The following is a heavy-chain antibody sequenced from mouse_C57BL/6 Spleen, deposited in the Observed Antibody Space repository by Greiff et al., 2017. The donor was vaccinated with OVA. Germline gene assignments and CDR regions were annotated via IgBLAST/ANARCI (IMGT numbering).Heavy chain of an antibody. Sequence: QVQLQQPGAELVKPGASVKMSCKASGYTFTSYWITWVKQRPGQGLEWIGDIYPGSGSTNYNEKFKSKATLTVDTSSSTAYMQLSSLTSEDSAVYYCARYSNYEGGFAYWGQGTLVTVSA. CDR3: ARYSNYEGGFAY. D-gene: IGHD2-5*01. V-gene: IGHV1-55*01. CDR1: GYTFTSYW. CDR2: IYPGSGST. J-gene: IGHJ3*01.